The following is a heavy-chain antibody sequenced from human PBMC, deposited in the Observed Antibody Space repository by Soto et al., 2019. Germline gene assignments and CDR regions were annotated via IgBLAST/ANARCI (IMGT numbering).Heavy chain of an antibody. CDR3: ARSIVVVTALDY. D-gene: IGHD2-21*02. CDR2: INAGNGNT. J-gene: IGHJ4*02. V-gene: IGHV1-3*05. Sequence: QVQLVQSGAEEKKPGASVKVSCXAXGYTFTSYAMHWVRQAPGQRLEWMGWINAGNGNTKYSQKFQGRVTITRDTSASTAYMELSSLRSEDTAVYYCARSIVVVTALDYWGQGTLVTVSS. CDR1: GYTFTSYA.